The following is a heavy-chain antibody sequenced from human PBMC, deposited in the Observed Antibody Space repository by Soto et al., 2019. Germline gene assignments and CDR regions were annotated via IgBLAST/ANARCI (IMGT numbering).Heavy chain of an antibody. D-gene: IGHD6-19*01. V-gene: IGHV4-59*08. CDR3: ARHKMEYSSGWYEVWDY. CDR1: GGSISSHY. Sequence: SETLSLTCTVSGGSISSHYWSWIRQPPGKGLEWIGYIYYSGSTNYNPSLKSRVTISVDTSKNQFSLKLSSVTAADTAVYYCARHKMEYSSGWYEVWDYWGQGTLVTVSS. CDR2: IYYSGST. J-gene: IGHJ4*02.